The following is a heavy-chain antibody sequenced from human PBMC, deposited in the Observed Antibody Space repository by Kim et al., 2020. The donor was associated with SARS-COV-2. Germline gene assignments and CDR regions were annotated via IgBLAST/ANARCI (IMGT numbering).Heavy chain of an antibody. J-gene: IGHJ6*03. CDR2: INHSGST. V-gene: IGHV4-34*01. Sequence: SETLSLTCAVYGGSFSGYYWSWIRQPPGKGLEWIGEINHSGSTNYNPSLKSRVTISVDTSKNQFSLKLSSATAADTAVYYCARYRAVSTFYYYYYMDVWGKGTTVTVSS. CDR1: GGSFSGYY. CDR3: ARYRAVSTFYYYYYMDV. D-gene: IGHD4-4*01.